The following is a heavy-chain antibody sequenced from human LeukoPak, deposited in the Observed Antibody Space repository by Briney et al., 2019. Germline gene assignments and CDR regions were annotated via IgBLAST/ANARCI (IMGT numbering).Heavy chain of an antibody. Sequence: GGSLRLSCAASGFTFSNYAMHWVRQAPGKGLQWVAGISYDAGSQFHADSVKGRFTISRDNSKSTLYLQINSLRAEDTAVYFCARDYSTGYFYFDYWGQGTLVTVSS. J-gene: IGHJ4*02. CDR3: ARDYSTGYFYFDY. CDR2: ISYDAGSQ. V-gene: IGHV3-30*01. D-gene: IGHD3-22*01. CDR1: GFTFSNYA.